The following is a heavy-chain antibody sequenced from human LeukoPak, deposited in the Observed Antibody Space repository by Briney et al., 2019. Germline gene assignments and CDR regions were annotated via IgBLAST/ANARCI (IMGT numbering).Heavy chain of an antibody. V-gene: IGHV4-59*01. CDR1: GGSISNYY. J-gene: IGHJ4*02. CDR2: IYYSGST. Sequence: PSETLSLTCTVSGGSISNYYWSWLRQPPGKGLEWLGYIYYSGSTNYNPSLKSRVTISVDTSNNQFSLKLSSVTAADTAVYYCARSGSKVMTAINFWGQGTLVTVSS. D-gene: IGHD2-21*02. CDR3: ARSGSKVMTAINF.